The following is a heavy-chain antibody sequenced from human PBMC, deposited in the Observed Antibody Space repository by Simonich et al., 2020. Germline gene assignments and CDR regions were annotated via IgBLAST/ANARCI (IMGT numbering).Heavy chain of an antibody. CDR3: ARVGYSNYYYYGMDV. CDR2: IYHSGST. D-gene: IGHD6-13*01. J-gene: IGHJ6*02. Sequence: QVQLQESGPGLVKPSETLSLTCAVSGYSISSGYYWGRIRQPPGKGLEWIGSIYHSGSTYYNPSLKSRVTISVDTSKNQFSLKLSSVTAADTAVYYCARVGYSNYYYYGMDVWGQGTTVTVSS. CDR1: GYSISSGYY. V-gene: IGHV4-38-2*01.